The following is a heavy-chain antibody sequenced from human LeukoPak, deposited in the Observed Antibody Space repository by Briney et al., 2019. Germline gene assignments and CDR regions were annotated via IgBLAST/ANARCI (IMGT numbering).Heavy chain of an antibody. Sequence: PSETLSLTCTVSGGSISSSSYYWGWIRQPPGKGLEWIGSIYYSGSTNYNPSLKSRVTISVDTSKNQFSLKLSSVTAADTAVYYCARGRSIVATITFDYWGQGTLVTVSS. CDR1: GGSISSSSYY. J-gene: IGHJ4*02. CDR3: ARGRSIVATITFDY. D-gene: IGHD5-12*01. V-gene: IGHV4-39*07. CDR2: IYYSGST.